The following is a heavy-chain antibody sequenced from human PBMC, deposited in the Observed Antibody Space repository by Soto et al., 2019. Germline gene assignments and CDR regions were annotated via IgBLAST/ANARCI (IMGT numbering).Heavy chain of an antibody. CDR1: GFTFGTYA. J-gene: IGHJ4*02. CDR2: IGSDVAGT. Sequence: HPGETLSLSCSASGFTFGTYAMHWVRLAPGKGLEYVSAIGSDVAGTYYADSVKGRFTISRDNSKNTLYLQMRSLRPEDTAIYQCVKPPGSYHDCSTYSDVWGPGTLVTVSS. V-gene: IGHV3-64D*06. CDR3: VKPPGSYHDCSTYSDV. D-gene: IGHD3-22*01.